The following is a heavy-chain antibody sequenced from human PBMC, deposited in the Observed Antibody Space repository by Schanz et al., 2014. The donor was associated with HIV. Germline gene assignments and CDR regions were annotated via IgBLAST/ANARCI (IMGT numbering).Heavy chain of an antibody. D-gene: IGHD1-26*01. CDR1: GFRFRSYW. J-gene: IGHJ4*02. CDR2: VIGSGVRT. Sequence: VQLVESGGGVVQPGGSLRLSCAASGFRFRSYWMSWVRQAPGRGLEWVSTVIGSGVRTIYADSVKGRFTISRDNSKNTLSLHMNSLRVEDTAVYYCAKAKGSYSATTFYFDFWGQGTLVTVSS. V-gene: IGHV3-23*04. CDR3: AKAKGSYSATTFYFDF.